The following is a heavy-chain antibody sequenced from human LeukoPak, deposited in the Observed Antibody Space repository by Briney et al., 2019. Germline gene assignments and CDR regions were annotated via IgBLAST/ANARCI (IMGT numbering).Heavy chain of an antibody. Sequence: PSETLSLTCAVSGYSISSGYYWGWIRQPPGKGLEWIGSIYHSGSTYYNPSLKSRVTISVDTSKNQFSLKLSSVTAADTAVYYCARRSQQQQVRSGFDPWGQGTLVTVSS. V-gene: IGHV4-38-2*01. CDR3: ARRSQQQQVRSGFDP. CDR1: GYSISSGYY. J-gene: IGHJ5*02. D-gene: IGHD6-13*01. CDR2: IYHSGST.